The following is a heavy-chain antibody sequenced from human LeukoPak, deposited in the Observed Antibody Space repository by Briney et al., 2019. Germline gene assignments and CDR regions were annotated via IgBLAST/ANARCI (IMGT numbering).Heavy chain of an antibody. CDR1: GYGFASLW. Sequence: ASVKVSCKASGYGFASLWVHWVRQALGQGLGWVGYISPNSGDTGLAQKFQGRLTLTRDTSISTVYMEFNGLTSDDTTVYFCARDYPHQRFDIWGQGTLVTVSS. V-gene: IGHV1-2*02. J-gene: IGHJ4*02. CDR3: ARDYPHQRFDI. D-gene: IGHD2-2*01. CDR2: ISPNSGDT.